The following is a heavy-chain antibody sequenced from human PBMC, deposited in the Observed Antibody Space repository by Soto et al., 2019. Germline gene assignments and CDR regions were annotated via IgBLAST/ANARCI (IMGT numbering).Heavy chain of an antibody. Sequence: ASVKVSCKVSGYTLAELSMHWVRQAPGKGLEWMGGFDPEDGETIYAQKFQGRVTMTEDTSTDTAYMELSSLRSEDTAVYYCATGLYYYYGMDVWGQGTTVTVSS. CDR2: FDPEDGET. J-gene: IGHJ6*02. CDR1: GYTLAELS. CDR3: ATGLYYYYGMDV. V-gene: IGHV1-24*01.